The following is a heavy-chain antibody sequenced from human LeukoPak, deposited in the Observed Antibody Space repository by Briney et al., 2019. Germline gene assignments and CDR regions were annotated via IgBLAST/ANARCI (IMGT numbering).Heavy chain of an antibody. V-gene: IGHV3-48*04. Sequence: GGSLRLSCAASGFTFSNYWMHWVRQAPGKGLEWVSYISSSGSTIYYADSVKGRFTISRDNAKNSLYLQMNSLRAEDTAVYYCARDLGLYYYYMDVWGKGTTVTISS. J-gene: IGHJ6*03. CDR2: ISSSGSTI. D-gene: IGHD7-27*01. CDR3: ARDLGLYYYYMDV. CDR1: GFTFSNYW.